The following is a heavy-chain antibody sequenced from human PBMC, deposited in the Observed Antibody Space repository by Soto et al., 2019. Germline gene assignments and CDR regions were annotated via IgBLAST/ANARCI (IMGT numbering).Heavy chain of an antibody. J-gene: IGHJ5*02. CDR1: GGSISSSSYY. CDR2: IYYSGRT. V-gene: IGHV4-39*01. CDR3: ARHMGPVQSNPYGRENDWFDP. Sequence: QLQESGPGLVKPSETLSLTCTVSGGSISSSSYYWGWIRQPPGKGLEWIGSIYYSGRTYYNPSLRSRLTISVDTSKNQFSLKLTSVTAADTAVYYCARHMGPVQSNPYGRENDWFDPWGQGTLVTVSS. D-gene: IGHD1-1*01.